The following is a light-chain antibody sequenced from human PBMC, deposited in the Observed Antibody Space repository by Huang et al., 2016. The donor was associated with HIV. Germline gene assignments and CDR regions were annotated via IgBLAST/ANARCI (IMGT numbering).Light chain of an antibody. Sequence: ETVLTQSPGTLSLSPGERATLSCRASQGISSSHLAWYQQKPGQAPRLLIYGASSRATGITDRFSGSGSGTDFTLTISRLEPEDLAVYFCQQYDNSPWTFGQGTKVEVK. J-gene: IGKJ1*01. V-gene: IGKV3-20*01. CDR2: GAS. CDR1: QGISSSH. CDR3: QQYDNSPWT.